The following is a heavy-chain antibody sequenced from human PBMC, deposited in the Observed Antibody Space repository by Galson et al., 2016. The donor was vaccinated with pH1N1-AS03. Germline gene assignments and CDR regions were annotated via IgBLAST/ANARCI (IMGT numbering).Heavy chain of an antibody. Sequence: ETLSLTCSVSGGSISTSSYYWGWIRQPPGTGLEWIGTVSQSGNTYFNPSLKSRVTISIDTSKNQFSLRLNSVTAADTAVYYCAKEATVPLWGQGTLVTVPS. J-gene: IGHJ1*01. CDR3: AKEATVPL. V-gene: IGHV4-39*07. CDR2: VSQSGNT. CDR1: GGSISTSSYY.